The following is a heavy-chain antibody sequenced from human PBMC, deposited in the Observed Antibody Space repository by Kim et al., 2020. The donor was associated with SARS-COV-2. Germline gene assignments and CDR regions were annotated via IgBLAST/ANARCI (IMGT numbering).Heavy chain of an antibody. V-gene: IGHV5-51*01. J-gene: IGHJ5*02. CDR1: GYTFSNYW. CDR3: TRLRAGVMGFDP. CDR2: FYPDDSDI. D-gene: IGHD3-16*01. Sequence: GESLKISCKGLGYTFSNYWIGWVRQTPGKGLEWMGIFYPDDSDIRYNPSFQGQVTVSADKSFSTAYLQWNSLKAWDTAIYYCTRLRAGVMGFDPWGQGTLVTVSS.